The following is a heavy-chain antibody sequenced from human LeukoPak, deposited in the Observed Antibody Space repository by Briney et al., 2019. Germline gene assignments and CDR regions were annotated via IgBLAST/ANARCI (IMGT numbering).Heavy chain of an antibody. D-gene: IGHD3-22*01. CDR3: ARGYDSNEGYFDY. J-gene: IGHJ4*02. V-gene: IGHV4-34*01. CDR2: INHSGST. CDR1: GGSFSGYY. Sequence: SETLSLTCAVYGGSFSGYYWSWIRQPPGKGLEWIGEINHSGSTNYNPSLKSRVTISVDTSKNQFSLKLSSVTAADTAVYYCARGYDSNEGYFDYWGQGTLVTVSS.